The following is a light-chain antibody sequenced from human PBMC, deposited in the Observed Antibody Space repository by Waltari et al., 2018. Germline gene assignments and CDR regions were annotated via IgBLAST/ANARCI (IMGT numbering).Light chain of an antibody. CDR1: SSNIGSNL. J-gene: IGLJ3*02. V-gene: IGLV1-47*01. Sequence: QSVLTQPPSASATPGQRVSISCSGSSSNIGSNLVYWYQHLPGKAPKLLIYRNNQRPSAVPDRCSGSKSGTSASLAISGLRSEDEADYYCATWDDSLSGWMFGGGTKLTVL. CDR2: RNN. CDR3: ATWDDSLSGWM.